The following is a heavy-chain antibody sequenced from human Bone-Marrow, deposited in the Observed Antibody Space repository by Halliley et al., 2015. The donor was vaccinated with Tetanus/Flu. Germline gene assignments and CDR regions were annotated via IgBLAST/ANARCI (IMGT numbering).Heavy chain of an antibody. Sequence: SIAYFYNSGSPNYNPSLQSRVTISVDPSKNQFSLKLTSATAADTAVYYCARIYGSGSFIYFDLWGQGTLVTVSS. CDR2: FYNSGSP. D-gene: IGHD3-10*01. J-gene: IGHJ4*02. CDR3: ARIYGSGSFIYFDL. V-gene: IGHV4-59*01.